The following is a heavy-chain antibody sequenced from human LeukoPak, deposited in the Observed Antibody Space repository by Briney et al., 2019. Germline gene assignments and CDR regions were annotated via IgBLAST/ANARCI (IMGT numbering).Heavy chain of an antibody. CDR1: GYSISSGYY. V-gene: IGHV4-38-2*02. J-gene: IGHJ5*02. CDR2: IYHSGST. CDR3: ASLMGSGSWYSWFDP. Sequence: SETLSLTCTVSGYSISSGYYWGWIRQPPGKGLEWIGYIYHSGSTYYNPSLKSRVTISVDRSKNQFSLKLSSVTAADTAVYYCASLMGSGSWYSWFDPWGQGTLVTVSS. D-gene: IGHD6-13*01.